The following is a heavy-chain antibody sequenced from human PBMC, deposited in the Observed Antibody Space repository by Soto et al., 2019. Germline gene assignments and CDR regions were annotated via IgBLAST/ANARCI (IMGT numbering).Heavy chain of an antibody. Sequence: PSETLSLTCTVSGGSISSSSYYRGWFRQPPGKGLEWIGSIYYSGSTYYNPSLKSRATISVDKSKNQFSLKLSSVTAADTAVYYCARFPQTAIVGAAYFDYWGQGTLVT. CDR3: ARFPQTAIVGAAYFDY. CDR2: IYYSGST. D-gene: IGHD1-26*01. CDR1: GGSISSSSYY. V-gene: IGHV4-39*07. J-gene: IGHJ4*02.